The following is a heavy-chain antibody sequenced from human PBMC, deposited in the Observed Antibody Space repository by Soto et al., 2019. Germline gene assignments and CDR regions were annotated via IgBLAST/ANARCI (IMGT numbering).Heavy chain of an antibody. CDR2: IYSGGST. CDR3: ARDHWLL. J-gene: IGHJ4*02. D-gene: IGHD5-18*01. V-gene: IGHV3-53*01. CDR1: GLTVSSTY. Sequence: GGSLRLSCAASGLTVSSTYMSWVLQAPGKGLEWVSVIYSGGSTYYADSVKGRFTIPRDNSKNTLYLQMNSLRAEDTAVYYCARDHWLLWGQGTLVTVSS.